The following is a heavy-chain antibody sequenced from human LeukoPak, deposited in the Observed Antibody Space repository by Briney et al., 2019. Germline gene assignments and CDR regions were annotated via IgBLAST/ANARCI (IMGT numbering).Heavy chain of an antibody. D-gene: IGHD3-3*01. CDR1: GYTFTSYY. Sequence: ASVKVSFKASGYTFTSYYMHWVRQAPGQGLEWMGIINPSGGSTSYAQKFQGRVTMTRDTSTSTVYMELSSLRSEDTAVYYCAREERFWSGYIHYYYYMDVWGKGTTVTVSS. CDR3: AREERFWSGYIHYYYYMDV. J-gene: IGHJ6*03. CDR2: INPSGGST. V-gene: IGHV1-46*03.